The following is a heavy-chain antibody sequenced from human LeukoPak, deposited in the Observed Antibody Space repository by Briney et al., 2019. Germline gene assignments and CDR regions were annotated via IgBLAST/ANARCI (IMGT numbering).Heavy chain of an antibody. Sequence: SQTLSLTCAISGDSVSSNSAAWSWIRQPPGKGLEWIGYIYYSGSTNYNPSLKSRVTISVDTSRNQFSLKLSSVTAADTAVYYCARAPLGYFDWSLWSDYYYYMDVWGKGTTVTVSS. CDR2: IYYSGST. V-gene: IGHV4-61*01. J-gene: IGHJ6*03. CDR1: GDSVSSNSAA. D-gene: IGHD3-9*01. CDR3: ARAPLGYFDWSLWSDYYYYMDV.